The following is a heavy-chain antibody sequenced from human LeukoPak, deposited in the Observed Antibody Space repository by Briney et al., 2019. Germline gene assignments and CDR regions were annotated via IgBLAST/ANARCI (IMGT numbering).Heavy chain of an antibody. CDR3: ARVLGDRELRIDY. Sequence: SETLSLTCTVSGYSITSSFWSWVRQSPGKGPEWIGYVHFSGNTNYNPSLKSRVTISVDTSKNEFSLQMKSVTAADTAVYYCARVLGDRELRIDYWGQGTTVTVSS. J-gene: IGHJ4*03. CDR1: GYSITSSF. D-gene: IGHD3-10*01. V-gene: IGHV4-59*01. CDR2: VHFSGNT.